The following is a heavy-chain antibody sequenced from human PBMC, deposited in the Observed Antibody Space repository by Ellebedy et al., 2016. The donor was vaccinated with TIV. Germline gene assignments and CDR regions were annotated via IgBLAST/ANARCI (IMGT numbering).Heavy chain of an antibody. V-gene: IGHV3-9*01. J-gene: IGHJ4*02. CDR3: VRDFAGVNAFDY. CDR1: GFTFDDYT. D-gene: IGHD2-21*01. CDR2: ISWNSGKI. Sequence: SLKISCAASGFTFDDYTMHWVRQVPGKGLEWVSGISWNSGKIGYADSVKGRFTISRDNSKNTLFLQMSSLRSEDTAIYYCVRDFAGVNAFDYWGQGTLVTVSP.